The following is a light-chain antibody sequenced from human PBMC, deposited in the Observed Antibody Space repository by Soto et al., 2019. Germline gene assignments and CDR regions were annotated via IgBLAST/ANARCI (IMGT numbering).Light chain of an antibody. V-gene: IGKV1-5*03. CDR2: LAS. J-gene: IGKJ2*01. Sequence: DIQMTQSPSSLSAFVGDRVTITCRASESISTWLAWYQQKPGKAPKLLIFLASNLEAGVPSRFSGGGSGTDFTLTISSLQSEDFGTYYCQQYNRYPYTFGQGTMLDIK. CDR3: QQYNRYPYT. CDR1: ESISTW.